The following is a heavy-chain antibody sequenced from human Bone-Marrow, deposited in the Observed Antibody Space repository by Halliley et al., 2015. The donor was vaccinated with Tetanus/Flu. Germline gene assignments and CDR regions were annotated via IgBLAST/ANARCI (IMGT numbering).Heavy chain of an antibody. Sequence: AVSGFTFSTSWMSWVRQVPGKGLEWVASIKEDGNVKDNMDSVRGQFTISRDNTKMSLSLQMNSLRTEDTALYYCARGNIAFPIRVHGTMVPVS. CDR2: IKEDGNVK. J-gene: IGHJ3*02. V-gene: IGHV3-7*03. CDR3: ARGNIAFPI. CDR1: GFTFSTSW.